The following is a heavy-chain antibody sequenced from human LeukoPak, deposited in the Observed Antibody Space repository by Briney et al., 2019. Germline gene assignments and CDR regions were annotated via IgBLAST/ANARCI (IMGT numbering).Heavy chain of an antibody. J-gene: IGHJ6*02. D-gene: IGHD3-10*01. CDR2: IYSGGST. Sequence: PGGSLRLSCAASGFTFNTYAMIWVRQAPGKGLEWVSVIYSGGSTYYADSVKGRFTISRDNSKNTLYLQMNSLRAEDTAVYYCARVDGSGSYFPYYYGMDVWGQGTTVTVSS. V-gene: IGHV3-53*01. CDR1: GFTFNTYA. CDR3: ARVDGSGSYFPYYYGMDV.